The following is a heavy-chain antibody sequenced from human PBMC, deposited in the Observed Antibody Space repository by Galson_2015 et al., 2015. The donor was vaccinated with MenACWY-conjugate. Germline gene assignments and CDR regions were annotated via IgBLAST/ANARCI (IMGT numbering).Heavy chain of an antibody. CDR1: GFTFSRYW. J-gene: IGHJ4*02. Sequence: SLRLACAASGFTFSRYWMHWVRRAPGKGLEWVSRTNTDGSTTTYAASVQGRFTISRDNAKNTLYLQMNSLRAEDTAVYYCTRVKWQQLTADSWGQGTLVTVSS. V-gene: IGHV3-74*01. D-gene: IGHD6-13*01. CDR2: TNTDGSTT. CDR3: TRVKWQQLTADS.